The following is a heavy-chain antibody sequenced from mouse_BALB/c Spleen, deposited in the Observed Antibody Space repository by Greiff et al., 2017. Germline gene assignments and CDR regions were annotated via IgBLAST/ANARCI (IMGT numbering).Heavy chain of an antibody. CDR2: ISSGSSTI. Sequence: DVQLQESGGGLVQPGGSRKLSCAASGFTFSSFGMHWVRQAPEKGLEWVAYISSGSSTIYYADTVKGRFTISRDNPKNTLFLQMTSLRSEDTAMYYCARSTNWDPLFDYWGQGTTLTVSS. CDR3: ARSTNWDPLFDY. D-gene: IGHD4-1*01. CDR1: GFTFSSFG. V-gene: IGHV5-17*02. J-gene: IGHJ2*01.